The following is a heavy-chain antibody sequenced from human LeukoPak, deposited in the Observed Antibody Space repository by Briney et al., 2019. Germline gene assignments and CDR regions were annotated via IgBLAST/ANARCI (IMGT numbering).Heavy chain of an antibody. CDR2: ISGSGGST. V-gene: IGHV3-23*01. J-gene: IGHJ6*02. Sequence: PGGSLRLSCAASGFTFSSYAMSWVRQAPGKGLEWVSAISGSGGSTYYADSVKGRFTISRDNSKNTLYLQMNSLRAEDTAVYYCARDQEMATIYGTYYYYGMDVWGQGTTVTVSS. CDR3: ARDQEMATIYGTYYYYGMDV. D-gene: IGHD5-24*01. CDR1: GFTFSSYA.